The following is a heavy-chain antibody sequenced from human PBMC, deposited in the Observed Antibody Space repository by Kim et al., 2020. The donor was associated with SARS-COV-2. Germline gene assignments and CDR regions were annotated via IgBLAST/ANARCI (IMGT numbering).Heavy chain of an antibody. D-gene: IGHD2-21*01. Sequence: SETLSLTCTVSGGSISSYYWSWIRQPAGKGLEWIGRIYTSGSTNYNPSLKSRVTMSVDTSKNQFSLKLSSVTAADTAVYYCARESIVVVRTECYYFDYWGQGTLVTVSS. V-gene: IGHV4-4*07. CDR1: GGSISSYY. CDR2: IYTSGST. J-gene: IGHJ4*02. CDR3: ARESIVVVRTECYYFDY.